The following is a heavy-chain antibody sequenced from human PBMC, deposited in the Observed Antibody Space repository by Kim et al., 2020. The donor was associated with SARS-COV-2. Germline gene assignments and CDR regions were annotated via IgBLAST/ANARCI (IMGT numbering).Heavy chain of an antibody. V-gene: IGHV1-46*01. D-gene: IGHD3-10*01. CDR3: ARERSSTPSMMVRGGAFDI. Sequence: ASVKVSCKASGYTFTSYYMHWVRQAPGQGLEWMGIINPSGGSTSYAQKFQGRVTMTRDTSTSTVYMELSSLRSEDTAVYYCARERSSTPSMMVRGGAFDIWGQGTMVTVSS. CDR2: INPSGGST. CDR1: GYTFTSYY. J-gene: IGHJ3*02.